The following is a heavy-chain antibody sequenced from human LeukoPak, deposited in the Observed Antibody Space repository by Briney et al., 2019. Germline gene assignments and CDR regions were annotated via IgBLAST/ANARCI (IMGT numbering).Heavy chain of an antibody. J-gene: IGHJ3*02. CDR3: ARTTSMNYVGDAFHI. V-gene: IGHV3-30*04. CDR2: ISYDGSNK. Sequence: PGGSLRLSCAASGFTFSSYAMHWVRQAPGKGLEWVAVISYDGSNKYYADSVKGRFTISRDNSKNTLFLQMNSLRAEDTALYYCARTTSMNYVGDAFHIWGQGTMVTVSS. D-gene: IGHD1-7*01. CDR1: GFTFSSYA.